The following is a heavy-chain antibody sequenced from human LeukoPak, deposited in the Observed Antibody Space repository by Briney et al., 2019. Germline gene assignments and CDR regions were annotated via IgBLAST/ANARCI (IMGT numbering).Heavy chain of an antibody. CDR3: VRDCNGGSCYLSGGQFYFYGMDV. V-gene: IGHV4-30-4*01. D-gene: IGHD2-15*01. J-gene: IGHJ6*02. Sequence: SQTLSLTCTVSGGFIDRGDYYWSWVRQPPGKGLEWIGYIYYTGNTYFSPSLKSRVSMSIDTSTNQFSLHLTSVTAADTAIYYCVRDCNGGSCYLSGGQFYFYGMDVWGLGTTVIVSS. CDR1: GGFIDRGDYY. CDR2: IYYTGNT.